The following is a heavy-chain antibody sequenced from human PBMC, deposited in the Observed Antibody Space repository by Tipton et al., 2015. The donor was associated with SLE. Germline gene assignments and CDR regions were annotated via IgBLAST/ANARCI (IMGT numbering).Heavy chain of an antibody. D-gene: IGHD3-16*01. CDR1: GFTFSSYG. J-gene: IGHJ4*02. CDR2: IPYDGSNT. Sequence: SLRLSCAASGFTFSSYGMHWVRQAPGKGLEWVAFIPYDGSNTYYADSVKGRFTISRDNSKNTLYVQMNSLRSEDTAVYYSAKGGGSLGGSDYWGQGTLVTVSS. CDR3: AKGGGSLGGSDY. V-gene: IGHV3-30*02.